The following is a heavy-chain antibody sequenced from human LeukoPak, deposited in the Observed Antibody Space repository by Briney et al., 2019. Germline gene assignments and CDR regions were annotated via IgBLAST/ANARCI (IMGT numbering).Heavy chain of an antibody. J-gene: IGHJ4*02. V-gene: IGHV1-2*02. CDR3: VRVAYCGANCYYYVDS. CDR1: GYTLTDHY. CDR2: INPKTGAT. D-gene: IGHD2-21*02. Sequence: ASVKVSCKASGYTLTDHYMHWVRQAPGQGLEWMGFINPKTGATRYAQKFQGSITVTRDTSVNTAYMELSGLGPDDTAMYYRVRVAYCGANCYYYVDSWGQGTLVTVSS.